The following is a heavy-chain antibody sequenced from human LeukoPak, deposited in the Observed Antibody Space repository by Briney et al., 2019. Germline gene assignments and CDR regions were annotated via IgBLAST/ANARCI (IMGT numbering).Heavy chain of an antibody. D-gene: IGHD1-26*01. CDR3: ARQKWELLRYFDY. V-gene: IGHV4-59*08. Sequence: SETLSLTCTVSGGSISNYYWSWIRQSPVKGLEWIGFIYYSGSTNYNPSLKSRVTISVDTSKNQFSLKLSSVTAADTAVYYCARQKWELLRYFDYWGQGTLVTVSS. CDR2: IYYSGST. J-gene: IGHJ4*02. CDR1: GGSISNYY.